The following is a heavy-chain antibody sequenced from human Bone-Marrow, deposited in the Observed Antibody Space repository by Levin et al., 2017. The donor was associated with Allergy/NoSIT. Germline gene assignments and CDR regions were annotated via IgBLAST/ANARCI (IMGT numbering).Heavy chain of an antibody. CDR1: GYTFTSYY. V-gene: IGHV1-46*01. CDR2: INPSGGST. CDR3: ARDPIIVLMNYYYGMDV. Sequence: ASVKVSCKASGYTFTSYYMHWVRQAPGQGLEWMGIINPSGGSTSYAQKFQGRVTMTRDTSTSTVYMELSSLRSEDTAVYYCARDPIIVLMNYYYGMDVWGQGTTVTVSS. J-gene: IGHJ6*02. D-gene: IGHD2-8*01.